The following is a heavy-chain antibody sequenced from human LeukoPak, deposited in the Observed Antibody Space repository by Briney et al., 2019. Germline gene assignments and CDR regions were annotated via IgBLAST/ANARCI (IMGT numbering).Heavy chain of an antibody. D-gene: IGHD2-2*01. CDR1: GGTFSSYA. CDR2: IIPIFGTA. V-gene: IGHV1-69*13. J-gene: IGHJ4*02. Sequence: GASVTVSCKASGGTFSSYAISWVRQAPGQGLEWMGGIIPIFGTANYAQKFQGRVTITADESTSTAYMELSSLRSEDTAVYYCARDEESFGVVVPATFDYWGQGTLVTVSS. CDR3: ARDEESFGVVVPATFDY.